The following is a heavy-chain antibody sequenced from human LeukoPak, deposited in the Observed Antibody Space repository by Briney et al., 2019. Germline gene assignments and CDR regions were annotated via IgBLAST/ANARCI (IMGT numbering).Heavy chain of an antibody. CDR3: ARGPLIVATIFAGLVFDY. CDR2: INPNSGGT. Sequence: ASVKVSCKASGYTFTGYYMHWVRQAPGQGLEWMGWINPNSGGTNYAQKFQGRVTMTRDTSISTAYMELSRLRSDDTAVYYCARGPLIVATIFAGLVFDYWGQGTLVTLSS. J-gene: IGHJ4*02. CDR1: GYTFTGYY. V-gene: IGHV1-2*02. D-gene: IGHD5-12*01.